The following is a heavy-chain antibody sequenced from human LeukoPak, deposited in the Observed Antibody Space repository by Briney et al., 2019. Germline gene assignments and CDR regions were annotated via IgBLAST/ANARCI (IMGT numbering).Heavy chain of an antibody. Sequence: SETLSLTCAVSGGSISSGGYSWSWIRQPPGKGLEWIGYIYHSGSTYYNPSLKSRVTISVDRSKNQFSLKLGSVTAADTAVYYCARASHYSDAFDIWGQGTMVTVSS. J-gene: IGHJ3*02. CDR3: ARASHYSDAFDI. CDR1: GGSISSGGYS. CDR2: IYHSGST. D-gene: IGHD4-4*01. V-gene: IGHV4-30-2*01.